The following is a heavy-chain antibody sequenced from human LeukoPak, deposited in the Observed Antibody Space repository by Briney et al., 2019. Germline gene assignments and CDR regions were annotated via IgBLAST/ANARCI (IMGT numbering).Heavy chain of an antibody. CDR3: AKFSVVVAAFDY. D-gene: IGHD2-15*01. CDR1: GFTFSSYA. J-gene: IGHJ4*02. V-gene: IGHV3-33*06. CDR2: IWYDGSNK. Sequence: GGSLRLSCAASGFTFSSYAMHWVRQAPGKGLEWVAVIWYDGSNKYYADSVKGRFTISRDNSKNTLYLQMNSLRAEDTAVYYCAKFSVVVAAFDYWGQGTLVTVSS.